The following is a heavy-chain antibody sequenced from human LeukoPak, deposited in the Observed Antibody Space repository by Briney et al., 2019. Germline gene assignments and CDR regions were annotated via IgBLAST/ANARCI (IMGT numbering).Heavy chain of an antibody. CDR2: INPNSGGT. D-gene: IGHD1-1*01. CDR3: ARDTTGDNFEY. Sequence: ASVKVSCKASGYTFTGHYMHWVRQALGQGLEWMGWINPNSGGTDYAQKFQGRVTMTSDTSISTAHMELSSLRSDDTAVYYCARDTTGDNFEYWGQGTLVTVSS. V-gene: IGHV1-2*02. J-gene: IGHJ4*02. CDR1: GYTFTGHY.